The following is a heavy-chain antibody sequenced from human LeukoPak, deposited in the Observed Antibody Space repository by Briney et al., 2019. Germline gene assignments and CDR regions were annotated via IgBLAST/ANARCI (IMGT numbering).Heavy chain of an antibody. V-gene: IGHV1-69*13. Sequence: GASVKVSCKASGGTFSSYAISWVRQAPGQGLEWMGGIIPIFGTANCAQKLQGRVTITADESTSTAYMELSSLRSEDTAVYYCARGGVGAEGYFDYWGQGTLVTVSS. J-gene: IGHJ4*02. CDR3: ARGGVGAEGYFDY. D-gene: IGHD1-26*01. CDR1: GGTFSSYA. CDR2: IIPIFGTA.